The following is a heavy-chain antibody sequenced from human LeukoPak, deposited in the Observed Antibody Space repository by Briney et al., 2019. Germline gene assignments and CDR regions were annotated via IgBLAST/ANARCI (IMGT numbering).Heavy chain of an antibody. V-gene: IGHV3-21*01. CDR3: ARDLAWDAFDI. CDR1: GFNFTNYN. J-gene: IGHJ3*02. CDR2: IHSSSGST. Sequence: KPGGSLRLSCAASGFNFTNYNMNWVRQAPGKGLEWVSSIHSSSGSTYHADSLKGRFTISRDNAKNSLYLQMNSLRAEDTAVYYCARDLAWDAFDIWGQGTMVTVSS.